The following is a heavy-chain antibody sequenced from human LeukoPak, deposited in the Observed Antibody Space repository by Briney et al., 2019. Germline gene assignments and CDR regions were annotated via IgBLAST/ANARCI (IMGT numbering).Heavy chain of an antibody. CDR2: IYHSGNT. D-gene: IGHD2-15*01. J-gene: IGHJ5*02. CDR3: ARGGDIVVVVAATPLNWFDP. CDR1: GGSIRSYY. Sequence: SETLSLTCTVSGGSIRSYYWSWIRQPPGKGLEWIGSIYHSGNTYYNPSLKSRVTISVDTSKNQFSLKLSSVTAADTAVYYCARGGDIVVVVAATPLNWFDPWGQGTLVTVSS. V-gene: IGHV4-59*12.